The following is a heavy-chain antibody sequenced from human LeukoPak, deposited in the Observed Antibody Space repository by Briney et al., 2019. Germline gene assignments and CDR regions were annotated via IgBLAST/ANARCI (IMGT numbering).Heavy chain of an antibody. CDR2: IWFDGSNK. CDR3: ARDGSGWDFDY. CDR1: GFTFSSYG. Sequence: PGRSLRLSCAASGFTFSSYGMHWVRQAPGKGLEWVGVIWFDGSNKYYADSVKGRFTISRDNSKNTLYLQMNSLRAEDTAVYYCARDGSGWDFDYWGQGTLVTVSS. J-gene: IGHJ4*02. V-gene: IGHV3-33*08. D-gene: IGHD6-19*01.